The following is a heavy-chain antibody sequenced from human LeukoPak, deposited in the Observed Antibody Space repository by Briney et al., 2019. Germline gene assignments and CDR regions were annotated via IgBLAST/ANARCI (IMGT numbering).Heavy chain of an antibody. CDR1: GFTFNSYG. D-gene: IGHD5-24*01. CDR2: ISGSGITT. CDR3: AKEDVEMATITSYYYYMDV. V-gene: IGHV3-23*01. J-gene: IGHJ6*03. Sequence: GGSLRLSCAASGFTFNSYGMNWVGQAPGKGLEGVSAISGSGITTYYADSVKGRFTISRDNSKNTLYLQMNSLRAEDTAVYYCAKEDVEMATITSYYYYMDVWGKGTTVTVSS.